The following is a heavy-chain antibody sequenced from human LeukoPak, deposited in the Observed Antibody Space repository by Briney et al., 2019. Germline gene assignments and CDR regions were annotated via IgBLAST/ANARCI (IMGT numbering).Heavy chain of an antibody. CDR2: ISGSGGST. CDR1: GFTFSSYA. V-gene: IGHV3-23*01. Sequence: AGGSLRLSCAASGFTFSSYAMSWVRQAPGKGLEWVSAISGSGGSTYNADSVKGRFTISRDNSKNMPYLQMNSLRAEDTAVYYCAKDLYIVGATSLFDYWGQGTQVTVSS. J-gene: IGHJ4*02. CDR3: AKDLYIVGATSLFDY. D-gene: IGHD1-26*01.